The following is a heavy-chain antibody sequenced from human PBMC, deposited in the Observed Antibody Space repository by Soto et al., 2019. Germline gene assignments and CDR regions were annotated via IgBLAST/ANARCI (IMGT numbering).Heavy chain of an antibody. CDR3: AKRLGYCSSTSCSYYFDY. V-gene: IGHV3-23*01. D-gene: IGHD2-2*01. Sequence: EVQLLESGGGLVQPGGSLRLSCAASGFTFSSYAMSWVRQAPGKGLEWVSAISGSGGSTYYADSVKGRFTISRDNSKNTLYRQMNSLRAEDTAVYYCAKRLGYCSSTSCSYYFDYWGQGTLVTVSS. J-gene: IGHJ4*02. CDR1: GFTFSSYA. CDR2: ISGSGGST.